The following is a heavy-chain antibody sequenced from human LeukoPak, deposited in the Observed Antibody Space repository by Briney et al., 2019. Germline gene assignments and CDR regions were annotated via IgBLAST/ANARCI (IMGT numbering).Heavy chain of an antibody. J-gene: IGHJ3*01. Sequence: ASETLSLTCAVYGGSFSGYYWSWIRQPPGKGLEWIGEINHSGSTNYNPSLKSRVTISVDTSKNQFSLKLSSVTAADTAVYYCATVRKGYYYDSSGYRDWGQGTMVTVSS. V-gene: IGHV4-34*01. CDR2: INHSGST. D-gene: IGHD3-22*01. CDR1: GGSFSGYY. CDR3: ATVRKGYYYDSSGYRD.